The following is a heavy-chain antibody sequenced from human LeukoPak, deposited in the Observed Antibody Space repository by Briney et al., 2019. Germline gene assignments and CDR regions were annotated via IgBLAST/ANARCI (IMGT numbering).Heavy chain of an antibody. V-gene: IGHV1-2*02. CDR3: ASGRLQYSSSTEFDY. D-gene: IGHD6-6*01. CDR2: INPNSGGT. CDR1: GYTFTEYY. J-gene: IGHJ4*02. Sequence: EASVKVSCKASGYTFTEYYMHWVRQAPGQGLEWMGWINPNSGGTNYAQKLQGRVTMSRDTSISTAYMDRGRLRSEGTAVYECASGRLQYSSSTEFDYWGQGTLVTVSS.